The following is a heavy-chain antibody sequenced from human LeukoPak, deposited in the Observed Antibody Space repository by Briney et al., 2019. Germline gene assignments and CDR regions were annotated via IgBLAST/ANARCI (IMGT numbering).Heavy chain of an antibody. CDR2: ISYDGSNK. V-gene: IGHV3-30*03. J-gene: IGHJ4*02. CDR1: GFTFSSYG. Sequence: GGSLRLSCAASGFTFSSYGMHWVRQAPGKGLEWVAVISYDGSNKYYADSVKGRFTISRDNSKNTLYLQMNSLRAEDTAVYYCARVASDYGGNPLQEWGQGTLVTVSS. CDR3: ARVASDYGGNPLQE. D-gene: IGHD4-23*01.